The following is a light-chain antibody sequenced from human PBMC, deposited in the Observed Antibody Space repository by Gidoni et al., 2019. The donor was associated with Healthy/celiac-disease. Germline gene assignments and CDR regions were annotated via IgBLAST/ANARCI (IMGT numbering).Light chain of an antibody. V-gene: IGKV3-11*01. CDR2: DAS. CDR1: QSVSSY. Sequence: EIVLTQSPATLSLSPGERATLSCRASQSVSSYLAWYQQKPVQAPRLLIYDASNRATGIPARFSGSGSGTDFTLHISSLEPEDFAVYYCQQRSNWPWTFGQGIKVEIK. CDR3: QQRSNWPWT. J-gene: IGKJ1*01.